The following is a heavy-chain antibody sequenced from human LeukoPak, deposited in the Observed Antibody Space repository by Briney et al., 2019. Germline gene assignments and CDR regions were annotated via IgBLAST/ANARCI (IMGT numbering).Heavy chain of an antibody. CDR2: ISSSCSTI. D-gene: IGHD5-18*01. Sequence: PGGSLRLSCAASGFTFSSYEMNWVRQAPGKGLEWVSYISSSCSTIYYADSVKGRFTISRDNAKNSLYLQMNSLRAEDTAVYYCAREGNGYSYGFDYWGQGTLVTVSS. J-gene: IGHJ4*02. CDR3: AREGNGYSYGFDY. CDR1: GFTFSSYE. V-gene: IGHV3-48*03.